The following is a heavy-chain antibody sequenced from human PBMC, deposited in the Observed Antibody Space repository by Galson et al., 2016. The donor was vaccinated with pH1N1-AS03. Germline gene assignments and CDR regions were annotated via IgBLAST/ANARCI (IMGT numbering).Heavy chain of an antibody. CDR2: IITSSSSI. J-gene: IGHJ4*02. V-gene: IGHV3-21*01. CDR3: ARDGPPQGISVAGSFDF. CDR1: GFPFSGYS. Sequence: SLRLSCAASGFPFSGYSMNWVRQAPGKGLEWVSFIITSSSSIYYADSVKGRFTISIDNAQNLLYLQMNSLSDEDTAVYYCARDGPPQGISVAGSFDFWGQGTLVTVSS. D-gene: IGHD6-19*01.